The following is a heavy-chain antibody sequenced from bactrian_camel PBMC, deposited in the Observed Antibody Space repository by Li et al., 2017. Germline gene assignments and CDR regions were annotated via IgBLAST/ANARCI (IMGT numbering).Heavy chain of an antibody. CDR2: ICVGDGTK. V-gene: IGHV3S1*01. J-gene: IGHJ6*01. Sequence: HVQLVESGGGSVQAGGSLRLSCAASGYAYVTNCVGWFRQVPGKEREGVAVICVGDGTKYYADSVKGRFTLSRDIRKSTFDLQMNNLKSEDTALYYCATPVGSTWLKCFASWGQGTQVTVS. D-gene: IGHD6*01. CDR1: GYAYVTNC. CDR3: ATPVGSTWLKCFAS.